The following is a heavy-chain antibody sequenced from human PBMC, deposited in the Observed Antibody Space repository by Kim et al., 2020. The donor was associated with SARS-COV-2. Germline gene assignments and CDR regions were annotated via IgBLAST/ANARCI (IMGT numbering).Heavy chain of an antibody. D-gene: IGHD5-18*01. J-gene: IGHJ4*02. Sequence: KYYVDYVKDRFTISRDNAKNSLYLQMNSLRAEDTAVYYCARSGYTYGFDYWGQGTLVTVSS. CDR2: K. CDR3: ARSGYTYGFDY. V-gene: IGHV3-7*01.